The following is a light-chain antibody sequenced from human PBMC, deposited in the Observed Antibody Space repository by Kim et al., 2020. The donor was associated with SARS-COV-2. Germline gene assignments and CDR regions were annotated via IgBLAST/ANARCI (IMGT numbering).Light chain of an antibody. CDR3: SSYTGSVV. J-gene: IGLJ2*01. Sequence: SPAQSITISCTGTRSDIVRNHFVSWYQHRPGKAPKLMIYDVSVRPSGVSNRFSGSKSGNTASLTISGLQTEDEADYYCSSYTGSVVFGGGTKVTVL. CDR1: RSDIVRNHF. V-gene: IGLV2-14*03. CDR2: DVS.